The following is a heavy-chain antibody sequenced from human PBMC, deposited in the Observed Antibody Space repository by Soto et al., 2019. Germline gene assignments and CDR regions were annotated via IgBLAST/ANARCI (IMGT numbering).Heavy chain of an antibody. CDR2: IIPIFGTA. V-gene: IGHV1-69*01. CDR3: ARDGYSGSHGPSVCFCP. CDR1: GGTFSSYA. Sequence: QVQLVQSGAEVKKPGSSVKVSCKASGGTFSSYAISWVRQAPGQGLEWMGGIIPIFGTADYAQKFQGRVTITGDDSTSTAYMDRSSVRSEAMAVYYCARDGYSGSHGPSVCFCPWVQGTLVLVFS. D-gene: IGHD6-6*01. J-gene: IGHJ5*02.